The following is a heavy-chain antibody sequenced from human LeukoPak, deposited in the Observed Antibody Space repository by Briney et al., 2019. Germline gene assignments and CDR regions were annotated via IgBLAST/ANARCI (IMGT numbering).Heavy chain of an antibody. CDR2: ISGSGGST. D-gene: IGHD4-17*01. CDR3: AKDRSYGDYVAEKDY. CDR1: GFTFSSYG. J-gene: IGHJ4*02. V-gene: IGHV3-23*01. Sequence: QTGGSLRLSCAASGFTFSSYGMSWVRQAPGKGLEWVSAISGSGGSTYYADSVKGRFTISRDNSKNTLYLQMNSLRAEDTAVYYCAKDRSYGDYVAEKDYWGQGTLVTVSS.